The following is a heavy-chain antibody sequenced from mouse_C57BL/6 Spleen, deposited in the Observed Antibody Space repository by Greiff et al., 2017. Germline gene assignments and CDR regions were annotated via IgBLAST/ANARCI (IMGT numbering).Heavy chain of an antibody. D-gene: IGHD4-1*01. V-gene: IGHV1-72*01. CDR1: GYTFTSYW. CDR3: ARDSWDSY. Sequence: QQSCKASGYTFTSYWLHWVKQRPGRGLEWIGRIDPNSGGTKYNEKFKSKATLTVDKPSSTAYMQLSSLTSEDSAGYYCARDSWDSYWGQGTLVTVSA. J-gene: IGHJ3*01. CDR2: IDPNSGGT.